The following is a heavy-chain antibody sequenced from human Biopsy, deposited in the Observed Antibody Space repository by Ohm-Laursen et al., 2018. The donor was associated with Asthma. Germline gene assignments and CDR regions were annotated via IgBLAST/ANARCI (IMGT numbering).Heavy chain of an antibody. CDR2: ISYTGSA. CDR1: GGSMSSSSYY. J-gene: IGHJ4*02. V-gene: IGHV4-39*01. Sequence: PSETLSLTCTVSGGSMSSSSYYWGWIRQPPGKGLEWMGSISYTGSAYHNPSLKSQVTISVDTSKNHFPLKQSSVTAADTAVYYCARHWDWGSFFDYWGQGTPVTVSS. D-gene: IGHD7-27*01. CDR3: ARHWDWGSFFDY.